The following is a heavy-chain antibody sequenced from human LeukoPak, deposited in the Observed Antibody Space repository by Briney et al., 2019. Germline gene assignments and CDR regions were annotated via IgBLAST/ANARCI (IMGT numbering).Heavy chain of an antibody. Sequence: GASVKVSCKASGYTFTGYYMHWVRQAPGQGLEWMGWINPNSGGTNYAQKFQGRVTMTRDTSISTAYMELSRLRSDDTAVYYCARDLLGILEWSDGFDPWGQGTLVTVSS. CDR3: ARDLLGILEWSDGFDP. D-gene: IGHD3-3*01. CDR1: GYTFTGYY. J-gene: IGHJ5*02. CDR2: INPNSGGT. V-gene: IGHV1-2*02.